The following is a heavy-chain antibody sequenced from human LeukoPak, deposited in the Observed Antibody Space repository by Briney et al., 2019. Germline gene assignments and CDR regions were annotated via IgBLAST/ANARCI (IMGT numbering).Heavy chain of an antibody. D-gene: IGHD4-11*01. V-gene: IGHV3-23*01. CDR1: GFTFSSYA. CDR2: ISGSGGST. CDR3: AKEARLHQGAYFDY. J-gene: IGHJ4*02. Sequence: GGSLRLSFAASGFTFSSYAMSWVRQAPGKGLEWVSTISGSGGSTYYADSVKGRFTISRDNSKNTLYLQMNSLRPEDTAVYFCAKEARLHQGAYFDYWGQGKMVTVSS.